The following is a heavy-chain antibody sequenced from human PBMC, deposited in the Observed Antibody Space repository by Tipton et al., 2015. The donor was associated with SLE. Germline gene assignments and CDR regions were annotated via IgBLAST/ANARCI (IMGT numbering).Heavy chain of an antibody. CDR3: TTYDYVDYVRHY. J-gene: IGHJ4*02. V-gene: IGHV3-49*04. D-gene: IGHD4-17*01. CDR1: GFMFGDYA. CDR2: IRSTPSGGAT. Sequence: RSLRLSCITSGFMFGDYAVSWVRQAPGKGLEWVGLIRSTPSGGATEYAASVRARITISRDDSKRIAYLQMSSLQIEDTAVYYCTTYDYVDYVRHYWGQGTLVTVSS.